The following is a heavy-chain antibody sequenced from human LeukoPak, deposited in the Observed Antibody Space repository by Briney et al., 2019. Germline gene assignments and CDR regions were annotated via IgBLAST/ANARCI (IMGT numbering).Heavy chain of an antibody. CDR3: ARQDVRYCSGGSCYFGY. CDR2: IYPGDSDT. Sequence: GESLKISCKGSGYSFTSYWIGWVRQMPGKGLEWMGIIYPGDSDTRYSPSFQGQVTISADKSISTAYLQWSSLKASDTAMYYCARQDVRYCSGGSCYFGYWGRGTLVTVSS. V-gene: IGHV5-51*01. J-gene: IGHJ4*02. CDR1: GYSFTSYW. D-gene: IGHD2-15*01.